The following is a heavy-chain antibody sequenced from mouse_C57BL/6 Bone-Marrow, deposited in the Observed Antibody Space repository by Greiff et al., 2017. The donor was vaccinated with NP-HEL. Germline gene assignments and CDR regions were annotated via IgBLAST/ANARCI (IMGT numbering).Heavy chain of an antibody. J-gene: IGHJ2*01. CDR1: GFNIKDDY. CDR3: TTWGLPDY. Sequence: VQLKQSGAELVRPGASVKLSCTASGFNIKDDYMHWVKQRPEQGLEWIGWIDPENGDTEYASKFQGKATITADTSSNTAYLQLSSLTSEDTAVYYCTTWGLPDYWGQGTTLTGSS. CDR2: IDPENGDT. V-gene: IGHV14-4*01. D-gene: IGHD2-4*01.